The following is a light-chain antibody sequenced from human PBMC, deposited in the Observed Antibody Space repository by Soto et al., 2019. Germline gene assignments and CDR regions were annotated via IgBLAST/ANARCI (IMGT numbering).Light chain of an antibody. V-gene: IGKV3-15*01. Sequence: EGVMTQSPGAVSVSLGERATLXXRASQSVTSYVAWYQQKPDQAPRXLIDRASAGATGVPARFSGSGSGTEFTLTISSLQYEDFGIYYYQQYDYWWTCGQGTKVDIK. CDR3: QQYDYWWT. J-gene: IGKJ1*01. CDR1: QSVTSY. CDR2: RAS.